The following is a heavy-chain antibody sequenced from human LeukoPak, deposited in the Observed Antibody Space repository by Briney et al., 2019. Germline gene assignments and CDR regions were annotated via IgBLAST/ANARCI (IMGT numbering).Heavy chain of an antibody. CDR3: ARVLSSYSPKRYYYYYMDV. CDR1: GDSISSSSYS. D-gene: IGHD1-26*01. Sequence: SETLSLTCTVSGDSISSSSYSWTWIRQPAGKGLEWIGRVYTSGSTNFNPSLKSRVTISVDTSKNQFSLKLSSVTAADTAVYYCARVLSSYSPKRYYYYYMDVWGKGTTVTVSS. CDR2: VYTSGST. V-gene: IGHV4-61*02. J-gene: IGHJ6*03.